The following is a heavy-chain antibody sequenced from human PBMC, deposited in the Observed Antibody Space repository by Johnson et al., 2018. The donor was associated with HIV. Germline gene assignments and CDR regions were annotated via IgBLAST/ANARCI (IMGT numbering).Heavy chain of an antibody. CDR3: ARELGYCSGGSCHDAFDI. CDR2: INWNGGST. CDR1: GFTFDDYG. V-gene: IGHV3-20*04. J-gene: IGHJ3*02. D-gene: IGHD2-15*01. Sequence: MLLVESGGGVVRPGWSLTLSCAASGFTFDDYGMTWVRQAPGKGLEWVSGINWNGGSTGYADSVKGRFTISRDISTKTPFLQMNSLRAEDTALYYCARELGYCSGGSCHDAFDIWGQGTMVTVSS.